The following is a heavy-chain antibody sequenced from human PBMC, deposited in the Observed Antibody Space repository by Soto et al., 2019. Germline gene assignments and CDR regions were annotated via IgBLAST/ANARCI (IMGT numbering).Heavy chain of an antibody. D-gene: IGHD3-3*01. CDR1: GYTFINYG. CDR2: INTYNGDT. J-gene: IGHJ6*02. Sequence: ASVKVSRKASGYTFINYGINWVRQAPGQGLEWMGWINTYNGDTKYAENVQGRITMTTDRSTSTAYMELRSLRSDDTAVYYCARDLEVITIFGVAKGHGMDVWGQGTTVTVSS. CDR3: ARDLEVITIFGVAKGHGMDV. V-gene: IGHV1-18*01.